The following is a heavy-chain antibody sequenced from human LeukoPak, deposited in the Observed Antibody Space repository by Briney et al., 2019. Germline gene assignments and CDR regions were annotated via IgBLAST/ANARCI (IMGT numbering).Heavy chain of an antibody. Sequence: GASVKVSCKASGYTFTGCYMHWVRQAPGQGLDWMGWINPNSGGTNYAQKFQGRVTMTRDTSISKAYMELSRLRSDDTAVYYCARWGAIYGSGNDYWGQGTLVTVSS. J-gene: IGHJ4*02. CDR1: GYTFTGCY. D-gene: IGHD3-10*01. CDR3: ARWGAIYGSGNDY. V-gene: IGHV1-2*02. CDR2: INPNSGGT.